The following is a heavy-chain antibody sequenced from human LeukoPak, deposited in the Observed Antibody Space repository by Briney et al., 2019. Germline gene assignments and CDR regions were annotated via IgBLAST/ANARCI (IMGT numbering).Heavy chain of an antibody. Sequence: ASVKVSCKASGYTFTGYYMHWVRQAPGQGLEWMGWINPNSGGTNYAQKFQGRVTMTRDTSISTAYMELSRLRSDDTAVYYCARDPTMVRGVISTPYYYMDVWGKGTTVTISS. V-gene: IGHV1-2*02. D-gene: IGHD3-10*01. J-gene: IGHJ6*03. CDR3: ARDPTMVRGVISTPYYYMDV. CDR2: INPNSGGT. CDR1: GYTFTGYY.